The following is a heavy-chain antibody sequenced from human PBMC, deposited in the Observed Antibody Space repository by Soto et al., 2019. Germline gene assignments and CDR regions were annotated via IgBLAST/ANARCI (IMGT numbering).Heavy chain of an antibody. D-gene: IGHD1-26*01. CDR2: IWHDGTNE. CDR1: GFKFDNFG. V-gene: IGHV3-33*08. J-gene: IGHJ4*02. Sequence: QVRLVESGGGVVQPGRSLRLSCAASGFKFDNFGMHWVRQAPGKVPEWVAVIWHDGTNEHHADSVKGRFTISRDNSKNTVYLQMNSLRGDDTAMYYCARDRGVGATNAKDYWGQGTRVTVSA. CDR3: ARDRGVGATNAKDY.